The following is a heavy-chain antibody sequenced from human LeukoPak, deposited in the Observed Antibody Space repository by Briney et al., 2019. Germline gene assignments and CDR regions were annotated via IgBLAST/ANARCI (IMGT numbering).Heavy chain of an antibody. V-gene: IGHV4-34*01. D-gene: IGHD6-13*01. Sequence: PSETLSLTCAVHGGSFSGYYWSWIRQPPGKGLEWIGEINHSGSTNYNPSLKSRVTISVDTSKNQFSLKLSSVTAADTAVYYCARAPGSSPRENYYYYGMDVWGQGTTVTVSS. CDR3: ARAPGSSPRENYYYYGMDV. CDR2: INHSGST. CDR1: GGSFSGYY. J-gene: IGHJ6*02.